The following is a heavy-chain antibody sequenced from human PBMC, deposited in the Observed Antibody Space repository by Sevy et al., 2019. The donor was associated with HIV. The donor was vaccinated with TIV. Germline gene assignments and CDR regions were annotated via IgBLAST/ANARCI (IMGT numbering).Heavy chain of an antibody. J-gene: IGHJ6*02. Sequence: GGSLTLSCAASGFTFSDYYMSWIRQAPGKGLEWVSYISSSGSTIYYADSVKGRFTISRDNAKNSLYLQMNSLRAEDTAVYYCARDAAGPIAAAGTAYGMDVWGQGTTVTV. CDR2: ISSSGSTI. CDR3: ARDAAGPIAAAGTAYGMDV. V-gene: IGHV3-11*01. D-gene: IGHD6-13*01. CDR1: GFTFSDYY.